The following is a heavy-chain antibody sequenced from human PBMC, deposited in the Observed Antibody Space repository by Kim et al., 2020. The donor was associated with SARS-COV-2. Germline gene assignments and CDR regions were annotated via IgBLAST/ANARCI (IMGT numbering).Heavy chain of an antibody. V-gene: IGHV4-39*01. D-gene: IGHD4-17*01. CDR2: IYYSGST. Sequence: SETLSLTCTVSGGSISSSVYYWGWIRQPPGKGLEWIGSIYYSGSTYYNPSLKSRVTISVDTYKNQFSLKLSSVTAAGTAVYYCATRNDYGDYVYYYCIDAWGKGTTVTVSS. CDR1: GGSISSSVYY. CDR3: ATRNDYGDYVYYYCIDA. J-gene: IGHJ6*03.